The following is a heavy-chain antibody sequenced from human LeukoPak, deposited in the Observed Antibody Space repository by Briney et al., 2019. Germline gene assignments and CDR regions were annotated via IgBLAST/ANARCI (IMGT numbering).Heavy chain of an antibody. CDR3: AKVTYGSGTYGAFDY. CDR1: GFTVSSNY. CDR2: IYSGGST. Sequence: GGSLRLSCAASGFTVSSNYMSWVRQAPGKGLEWVSVIYSGGSTYYADSVKGRFTISRDNSKNTLYLQMNSLRAEDTAVYYCAKVTYGSGTYGAFDYWGQGTLVTVSS. D-gene: IGHD3-10*01. J-gene: IGHJ4*02. V-gene: IGHV3-53*01.